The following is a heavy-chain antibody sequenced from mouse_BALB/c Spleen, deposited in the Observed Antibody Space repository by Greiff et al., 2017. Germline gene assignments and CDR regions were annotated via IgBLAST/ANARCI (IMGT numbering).Heavy chain of an antibody. CDR2: ISYSGST. J-gene: IGHJ3*01. Sequence: EVQLQQSGPGLVKPSQSLSLTCTVTGYSITSDYVWYWIRQFPGNKLEWMGYISYSGSTSYNPSLKSRISITRDTSKNQFFLQMNSVTTEDTATYYCAIIYYDYDGAAYWGQGTLVTVSA. CDR1: GYSITSDYV. D-gene: IGHD2-4*01. CDR3: AIIYYDYDGAAY. V-gene: IGHV3-2*02.